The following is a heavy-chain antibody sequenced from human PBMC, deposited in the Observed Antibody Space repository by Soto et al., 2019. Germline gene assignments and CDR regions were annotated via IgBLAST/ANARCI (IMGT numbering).Heavy chain of an antibody. J-gene: IGHJ2*01. D-gene: IGHD3-22*01. CDR1: GGSISSSSYY. V-gene: IGHV4-39*01. CDR2: IYYSGST. Sequence: ASETLSLTCTVSGGSISSSSYYWGWIRQPPGKGLEWIGSIYYSGSTYYNPSLKSRVTISVDTSKNQFSLKLSSVTAADTAVYYCARTYSHPLVVGGSWWAPYFDLWGRGTLVTVSS. CDR3: ARTYSHPLVVGGSWWAPYFDL.